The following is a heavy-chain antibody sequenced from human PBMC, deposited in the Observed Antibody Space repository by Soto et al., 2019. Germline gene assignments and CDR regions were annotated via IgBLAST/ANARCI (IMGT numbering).Heavy chain of an antibody. Sequence: GGSLRLSCAASGFTFDDYTMHWVRQAPGKGLEWVSLISWDGGSTYYADSVKGRFTISRDNSKNSLYLQMNSLRTEDTALYYCAKDALGRELGWIDYWGQGTLVTVSS. D-gene: IGHD3-10*01. V-gene: IGHV3-43*01. CDR2: ISWDGGST. CDR3: AKDALGRELGWIDY. CDR1: GFTFDDYT. J-gene: IGHJ4*02.